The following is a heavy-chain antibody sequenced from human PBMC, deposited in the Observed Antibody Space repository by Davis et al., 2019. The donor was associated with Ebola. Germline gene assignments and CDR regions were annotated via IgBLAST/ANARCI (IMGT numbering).Heavy chain of an antibody. V-gene: IGHV4-39*07. CDR2: IYYSGST. D-gene: IGHD2-2*01. CDR3: ASTIFLRVPAAILYFDY. CDR1: GGSVSSGSYY. Sequence: PSETLSLTCTVSGGSVSSGSYYWGWIRQPPGKGLEWIGSIYYSGSTYYNPSLKSRVTISVDTSKNQFSLKLSSVTAADTAVYYCASTIFLRVPAAILYFDYWGQGTLVTVSS. J-gene: IGHJ4*02.